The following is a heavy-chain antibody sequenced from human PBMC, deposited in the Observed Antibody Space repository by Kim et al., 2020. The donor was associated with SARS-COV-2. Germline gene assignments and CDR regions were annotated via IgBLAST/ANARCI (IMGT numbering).Heavy chain of an antibody. D-gene: IGHD7-27*01. CDR3: ARRETRDLFTSDWGFVDY. CDR2: VYFRGTT. V-gene: IGHV4-59*08. CDR1: GDSMSADY. Sequence: SETLSLTCTVSGDSMSADYWNWIRQSPGKGLEWIGYVYFRGTTSYNPSLKSRVTISIDMSKSQFSLKLNSVTAADTAVYYCARRETRDLFTSDWGFVDYWGQGSLVTVSS. J-gene: IGHJ4*02.